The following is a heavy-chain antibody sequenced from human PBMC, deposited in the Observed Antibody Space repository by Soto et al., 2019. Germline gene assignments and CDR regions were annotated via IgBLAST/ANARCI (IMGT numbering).Heavy chain of an antibody. CDR2: IYPGDSDT. V-gene: IGHV5-51*01. CDR1: GYSFTSYW. CDR3: ARRYSGSNYYYGMDV. Sequence: GASLKISCKGSGYSFTSYWIGWVRQMPGKGLEWMGIIYPGDSDTRYSPSFQGQVTMSADKSISTAYLQWSSLKASDTAMYYCARRYSGSNYYYGMDVWGQGTTVTVSS. D-gene: IGHD3-10*01. J-gene: IGHJ6*02.